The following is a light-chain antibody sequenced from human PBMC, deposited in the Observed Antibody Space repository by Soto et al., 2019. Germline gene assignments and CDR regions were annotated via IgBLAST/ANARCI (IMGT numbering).Light chain of an antibody. CDR3: QSYDSSLNAVV. CDR1: SSNIGARYD. CDR2: GNS. V-gene: IGLV1-40*01. J-gene: IGLJ2*01. Sequence: QSVLTQPPSVSGAPGQRVTISCTGSSSNIGARYDVHWYQQLPGTAPKLLIYGNSNRPSGVPDRFSGSKSGTSASLAITGLQAEGEADYYCQSYDSSLNAVVFGGGTKVTVL.